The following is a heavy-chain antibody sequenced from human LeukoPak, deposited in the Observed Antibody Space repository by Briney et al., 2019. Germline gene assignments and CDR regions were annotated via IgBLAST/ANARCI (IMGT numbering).Heavy chain of an antibody. CDR3: ARDPRWLTPDCTSTSCYENYFDP. Sequence: SEILSLTCAVSGYSISSGYQWARIRQSPGKGLEWIGSIYHSGSAHYNPSLKSRVTVSVETSKNQFSLKMYSVTAADTAVYYCARDPRWLTPDCTSTSCYENYFDPWGQGTLVTVSS. CDR2: IYHSGSA. D-gene: IGHD2-2*01. CDR1: GYSISSGYQ. V-gene: IGHV4-38-2*02. J-gene: IGHJ5*02.